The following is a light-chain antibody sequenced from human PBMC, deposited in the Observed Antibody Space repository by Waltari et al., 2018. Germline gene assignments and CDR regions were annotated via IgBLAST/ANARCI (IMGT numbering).Light chain of an antibody. V-gene: IGKV3-15*01. CDR1: QSINSN. Sequence: EIVMTQSPATLSVSPGERATLSCRASQSINSNLAWYQQKPGQAPRLLIYGASTRATGIPARFSGSGSGTDFTLTISSLQAEDVAVYYCQQYYGTPPTFGQGTKVEIK. CDR3: QQYYGTPPT. J-gene: IGKJ1*01. CDR2: GAS.